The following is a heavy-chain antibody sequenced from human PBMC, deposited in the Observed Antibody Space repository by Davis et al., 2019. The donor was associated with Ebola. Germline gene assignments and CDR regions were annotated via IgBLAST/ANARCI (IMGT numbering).Heavy chain of an antibody. CDR3: ARERYSNYDPGDLYYYNYGMDV. D-gene: IGHD4-11*01. CDR1: GFTVSSNY. J-gene: IGHJ6*02. V-gene: IGHV3-53*01. CDR2: IYSGGST. Sequence: GESLKISCAASGFTVSSNYMSWVRQAPGKGLEWVSVIYSGGSTYYADSVKGRFTISRDNSKNTLYLQMNSLRAEDTAVYYCARERYSNYDPGDLYYYNYGMDVWGQGTTVTVSS.